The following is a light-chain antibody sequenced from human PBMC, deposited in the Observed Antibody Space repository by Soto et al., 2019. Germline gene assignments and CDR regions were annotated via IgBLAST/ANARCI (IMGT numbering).Light chain of an antibody. CDR2: DAS. CDR3: QQRSNWPPT. J-gene: IGKJ5*01. Sequence: EIVLTQSPGTLSLSPGERATLSCRASQKISSRYLAWYLQKPGQAPRLLIYDASNRATGIPARFSGSGSGTDFTLTISSLEPEDFAVYYCQQRSNWPPTFGPGTRLEI. V-gene: IGKV3-11*01. CDR1: QKISSRY.